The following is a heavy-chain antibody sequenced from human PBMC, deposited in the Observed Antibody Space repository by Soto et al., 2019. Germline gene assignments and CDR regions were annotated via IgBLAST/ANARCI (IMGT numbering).Heavy chain of an antibody. V-gene: IGHV3-48*01. CDR2: ISSSSSII. CDR1: GFGFSSYS. Sequence: EVQLVESGGGLVQPGGSLRLSCAACGFGFSSYSMYWVRQAPGKGLQWVSYISSSSSIIYYADSVKGRFTISRDNAEKSLYLQMNSLRAEDTAVYFCGGSPVGYNYGDVNYWGQGTLVTVSS. CDR3: GGSPVGYNYGDVNY. J-gene: IGHJ4*02. D-gene: IGHD5-18*01.